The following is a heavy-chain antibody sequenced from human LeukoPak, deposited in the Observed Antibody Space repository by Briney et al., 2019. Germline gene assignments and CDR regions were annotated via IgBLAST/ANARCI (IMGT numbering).Heavy chain of an antibody. Sequence: PSETLSLTCTVSGGSISSSSYYWGWIRQPPGKGLEWIGSIYYSGSTYYNPSLKSRVTISVDTSKNQFSLKLSSVTAADTAVYYCARSRQGAFDIWGQGTMVTVSS. CDR2: IYYSGST. V-gene: IGHV4-39*07. CDR3: ARSRQGAFDI. CDR1: GGSISSSSYY. J-gene: IGHJ3*02.